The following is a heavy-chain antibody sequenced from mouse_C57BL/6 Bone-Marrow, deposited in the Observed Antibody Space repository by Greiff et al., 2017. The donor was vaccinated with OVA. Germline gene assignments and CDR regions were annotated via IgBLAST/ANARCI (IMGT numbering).Heavy chain of an antibody. Sequence: VQLQQSGPELVKPGASVKIPCKASGYTFTDYNMDWVKQSHGKSLEWIGDINPNNGGTIYNQKFKGKATLTVDKSSSTAYMKLRSLTSEDTAGYYCAIYYYGSSYWFAYCGQGTLVPVSA. CDR2: INPNNGGT. CDR1: GYTFTDYN. D-gene: IGHD1-1*01. V-gene: IGHV1-18*01. CDR3: AIYYYGSSYWFAY. J-gene: IGHJ3*01.